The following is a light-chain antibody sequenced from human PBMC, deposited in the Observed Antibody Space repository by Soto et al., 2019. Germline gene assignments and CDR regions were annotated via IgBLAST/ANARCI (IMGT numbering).Light chain of an antibody. CDR2: GAS. V-gene: IGKV3-15*01. J-gene: IGKJ1*01. CDR1: QSVSGN. Sequence: EIVMTQSPATLSVSPGERATLSCRASQSVSGNLAWYQQKPGQAPRLLIYGASTRATAIPATFSGSGSGTEFTLTISSLQAEDFAVYYCQQDNNWPPWTFGQGTKVEIK. CDR3: QQDNNWPPWT.